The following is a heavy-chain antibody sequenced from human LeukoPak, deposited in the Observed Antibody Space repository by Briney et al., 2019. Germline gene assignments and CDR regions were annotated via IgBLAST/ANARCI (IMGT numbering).Heavy chain of an antibody. Sequence: SETLSLTCTVSGGSTTSHYWSWIRQSPGKGLEWIGYIHHSGSTNQNPSLKSRVTTSVDTSKNQLSLKMSSVTAADTAVYYCARVPTYYYYMDVWGKGTTVTVSS. J-gene: IGHJ6*03. CDR3: ARVPTYYYYMDV. V-gene: IGHV4-59*11. CDR1: GGSTTSHY. CDR2: IHHSGST.